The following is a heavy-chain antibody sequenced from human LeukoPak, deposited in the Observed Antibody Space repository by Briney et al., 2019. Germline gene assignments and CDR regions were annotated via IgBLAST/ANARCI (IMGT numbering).Heavy chain of an antibody. D-gene: IGHD6-19*01. CDR2: ISGSGGST. CDR3: AKVIRSSGWYVDY. Sequence: GGCLRLSCAASEFTFSSYGMSWVRQAPGKGLEWVSSISGSGGSTQYADSVQGRFAISRDNSKNTLYLQMNSLRAEDTAVYYCAKVIRSSGWYVDYWGQGTLVTVSS. J-gene: IGHJ4*02. V-gene: IGHV3-23*01. CDR1: EFTFSSYG.